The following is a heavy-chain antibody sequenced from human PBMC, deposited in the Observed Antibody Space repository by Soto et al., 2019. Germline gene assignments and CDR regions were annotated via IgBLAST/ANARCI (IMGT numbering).Heavy chain of an antibody. D-gene: IGHD3-16*01. Sequence: GGSLRLSCADSGFSFSTYGMHWVRQAPGKGLEWVAFISNDGSNKYYADSVKGRFTISRDNAKNSLYLQMNSLRDEDTAVYYCARGGGIFDYWGKGTLVTVSS. J-gene: IGHJ4*02. CDR3: ARGGGIFDY. CDR1: GFSFSTYG. CDR2: ISNDGSNK. V-gene: IGHV3-30*03.